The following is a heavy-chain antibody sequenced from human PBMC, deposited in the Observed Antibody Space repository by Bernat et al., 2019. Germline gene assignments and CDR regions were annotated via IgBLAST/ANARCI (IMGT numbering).Heavy chain of an antibody. CDR1: GGSFSGYY. D-gene: IGHD1-26*01. Sequence: QVQLQQWGAGLLKPSETLSVTCAVYGGSFSGYYWSWIRQPPGKGLEWIGEINHSGSTNYNPSLKSRVTISVDTSKNQFSLKLSSVTAADTAVYYCAREEIVGATNYNWFDPWGQGTLVTVSS. CDR2: INHSGST. J-gene: IGHJ5*02. CDR3: AREEIVGATNYNWFDP. V-gene: IGHV4-34*01.